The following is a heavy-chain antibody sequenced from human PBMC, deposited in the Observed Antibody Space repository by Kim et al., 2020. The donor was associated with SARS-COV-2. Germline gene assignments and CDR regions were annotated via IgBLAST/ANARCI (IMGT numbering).Heavy chain of an antibody. J-gene: IGHJ6*02. CDR3: AGGLWSGYYVGYYYYGMDV. CDR1: GGSISSYY. CDR2: IYYSGST. Sequence: SETLSLTCTVSGGSISSYYWSCIRQPPGKGLEWIGYIYYSGSTNYNPSLKSRVTISVDTSKNQFSLKLSSVTAADTAVYYCAGGLWSGYYVGYYYYGMDVWGQGTTVTVSS. D-gene: IGHD3-3*01. V-gene: IGHV4-59*13.